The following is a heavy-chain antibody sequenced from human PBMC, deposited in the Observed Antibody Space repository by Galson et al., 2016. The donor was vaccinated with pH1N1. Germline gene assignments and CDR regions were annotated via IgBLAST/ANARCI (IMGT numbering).Heavy chain of an antibody. J-gene: IGHJ3*01. CDR1: GFTFSSYA. V-gene: IGHV3-11*01. D-gene: IGHD3-10*01. CDR2: ISGSDTTI. CDR3: ARDHFGWAFDV. Sequence: SLRLSCAASGFTFSSYAMSWVRQAPGKGLEWISYISGSDTTIYYADSVRGRFTISRDNAQSSLYLHMNSLRAEDTAVYHCARDHFGWAFDVWGQGTMVTVSP.